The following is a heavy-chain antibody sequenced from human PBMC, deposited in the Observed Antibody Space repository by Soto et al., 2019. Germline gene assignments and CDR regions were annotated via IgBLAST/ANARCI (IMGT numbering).Heavy chain of an antibody. CDR2: IRNQSYQETT. V-gene: IGHV3-49*04. CDR3: TRPHTPDQASLLLY. J-gene: IGHJ1*01. D-gene: IGHD2-15*01. CDR1: GFPSEDFA. Sequence: MRRSCAGFGFPSEDFAINRVPQAPGKGVGWVGLIRNQSYQETTEYAAAVKGRFTISRDTSNGIAYLQMNSLNIEDSAVHSCTRPHTPDQASLLLYSGQRT.